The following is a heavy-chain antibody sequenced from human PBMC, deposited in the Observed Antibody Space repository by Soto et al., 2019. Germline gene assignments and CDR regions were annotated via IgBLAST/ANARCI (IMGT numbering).Heavy chain of an antibody. CDR2: IYYSGST. CDR3: ARGGGDYGMDV. Sequence: QVQLQESGPGLVKPSETLSLTCTVSGGSISSYYWSWIRQPPGKGLEWIGYIYYSGSTNYNPSLKSRVTISVDTSKNQFSLKLSSVTAADTAVYYCARGGGDYGMDVWGQGTTVTVSS. J-gene: IGHJ6*02. CDR1: GGSISSYY. V-gene: IGHV4-59*01. D-gene: IGHD2-21*01.